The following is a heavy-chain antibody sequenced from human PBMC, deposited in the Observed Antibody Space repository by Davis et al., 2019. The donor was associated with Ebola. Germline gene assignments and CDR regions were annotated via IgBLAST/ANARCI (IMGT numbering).Heavy chain of an antibody. CDR2: IYPGDSDT. J-gene: IGHJ6*02. D-gene: IGHD2-15*01. CDR1: GYRFTNYW. CDR3: ARHLLGFGYCSGGRCSPLNYYYGMDV. Sequence: PGGSLRLSCKGSGYRFTNYWIGWVRQMPGKGLEWMGIIYPGDSDTRYSPSFQGQVTISADKSISPAYLQWNTLKASDTAMYYCARHLLGFGYCSGGRCSPLNYYYGMDVWGQGTTVTVSS. V-gene: IGHV5-51*01.